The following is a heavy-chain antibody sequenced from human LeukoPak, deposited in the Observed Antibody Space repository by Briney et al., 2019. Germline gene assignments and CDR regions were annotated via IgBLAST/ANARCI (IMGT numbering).Heavy chain of an antibody. Sequence: ASETLSLTCAVYGGSFSGYYWSWIRQPPGKGLEWIGEINHSGSTNYNPSLKSRVTISVDTSKNQFSLKLSSVTAADTAVYYCARDYGGSSGYWGQGTLVTVSS. CDR1: GGSFSGYY. J-gene: IGHJ4*02. CDR2: INHSGST. CDR3: ARDYGGSSGY. D-gene: IGHD4-23*01. V-gene: IGHV4-34*01.